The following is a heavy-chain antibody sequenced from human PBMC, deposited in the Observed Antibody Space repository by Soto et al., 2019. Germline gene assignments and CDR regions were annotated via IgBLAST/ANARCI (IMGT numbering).Heavy chain of an antibody. V-gene: IGHV2-5*02. CDR2: IYWDDDK. Sequence: QITLKESDPTLVKPTQTLTLTCTFSGFSLSTSGVGVAWIRQPPGKALEWLALIYWDDDKRYRPSLETRLTVTKDTSKNQVVLSMTNMDSVDTATYYCAYLPCSGGSCYWFSYSGMDVWGQGTSVTVSS. CDR3: AYLPCSGGSCYWFSYSGMDV. J-gene: IGHJ6*02. CDR1: GFSLSTSGVG. D-gene: IGHD2-15*01.